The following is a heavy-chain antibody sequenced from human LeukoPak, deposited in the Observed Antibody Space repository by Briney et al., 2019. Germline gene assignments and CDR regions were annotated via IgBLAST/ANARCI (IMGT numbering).Heavy chain of an antibody. CDR2: IIPIFGTA. CDR3: ARGRPYAFDI. V-gene: IGHV1-69*13. J-gene: IGHJ3*02. CDR1: GDTFSRYA. Sequence: ASVKVSCKASGDTFSRYAISWVRQAPGQGLKLMGGIIPIFGTADYAQKFQGRVTITADESTSTAYMELSSLRSEDTAVYYCARGRPYAFDIWGQGTMVTVSS.